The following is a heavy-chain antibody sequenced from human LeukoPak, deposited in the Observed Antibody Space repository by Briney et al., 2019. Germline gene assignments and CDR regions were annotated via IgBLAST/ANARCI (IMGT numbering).Heavy chain of an antibody. V-gene: IGHV4-59*01. CDR1: GDSISGYY. CDR2: IHHTGRS. Sequence: SETLSLTCTVSGDSISGYYWSWIRQPPGKGLEWIGNIHHTGRSTYNPSLRGRVTMSVDTSKDRFSLNLSSVTAADTAVYFCTRGGGWLTDFWGQGTLITVSS. J-gene: IGHJ4*02. CDR3: TRGGGWLTDF. D-gene: IGHD6-19*01.